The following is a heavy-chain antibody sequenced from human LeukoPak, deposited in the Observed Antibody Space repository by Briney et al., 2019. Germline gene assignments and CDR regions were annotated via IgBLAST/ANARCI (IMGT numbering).Heavy chain of an antibody. CDR3: ARDIASCTDDICYNIRFDP. D-gene: IGHD2-8*01. Sequence: GGSLRLSCAASGFTFSPYSMNWVRQTPGKGLEWIAYISGDSNNIYYADSVKGRFTISRDNAKNSVYLHMSSLRAEDTAMYYCARDIASCTDDICYNIRFDPWGQGTLVTVSS. CDR2: ISGDSNNI. V-gene: IGHV3-48*04. J-gene: IGHJ5*02. CDR1: GFTFSPYS.